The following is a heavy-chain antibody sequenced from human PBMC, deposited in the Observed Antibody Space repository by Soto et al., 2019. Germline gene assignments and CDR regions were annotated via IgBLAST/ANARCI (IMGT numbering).Heavy chain of an antibody. Sequence: QVQLVQSGAEVKKPGASVKVSCKASGYIFTNYGFNWVRQAPGQGLEWMGWINTYNGNTNYAQKLHGRVTMTTDTSTTTAYMGLRMLRSDDTAVYYGARDSYGNFDYWGQGTLVTVSS. V-gene: IGHV1-18*01. CDR2: INTYNGNT. J-gene: IGHJ4*02. CDR3: ARDSYGNFDY. D-gene: IGHD3-10*01. CDR1: GYIFTNYG.